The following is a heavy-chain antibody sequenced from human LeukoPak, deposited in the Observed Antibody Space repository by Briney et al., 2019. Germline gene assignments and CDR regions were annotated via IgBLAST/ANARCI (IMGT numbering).Heavy chain of an antibody. CDR1: GFTFGSYG. J-gene: IGHJ3*02. D-gene: IGHD3-22*01. CDR3: AKDLGAYNDTSAHDFEI. V-gene: IGHV3-30*02. Sequence: GGSLTLSCAASGFTFGSYGMHWGRHEPRRRGVGGTCIRYDGRNKYYTHSVKGRFTISRDNSKNTMSLQMNILRAKDTAIYYSAKDLGAYNDTSAHDFEIWGPLTMVTASS. CDR2: IRYDGRNK.